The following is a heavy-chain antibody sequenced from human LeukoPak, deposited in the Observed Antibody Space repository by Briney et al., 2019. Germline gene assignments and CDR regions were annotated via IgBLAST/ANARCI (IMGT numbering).Heavy chain of an antibody. CDR3: AKMWDFDY. CDR1: GFTFSSYG. D-gene: IGHD1-26*01. V-gene: IGHV3-30*18. J-gene: IGHJ4*02. CDR2: ISYDGSNK. Sequence: GGSLRLSCAASGFTFSSYGMHWVRQAPGEGLEWVAVISYDGSNKYYADSVKGRFTISRDNSKNTLYLQMNSLRAEDTAVYYCAKMWDFDYWGQGTLVTVSS.